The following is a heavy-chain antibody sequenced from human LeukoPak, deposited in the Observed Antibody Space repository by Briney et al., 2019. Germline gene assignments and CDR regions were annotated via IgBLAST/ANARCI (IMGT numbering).Heavy chain of an antibody. V-gene: IGHV1-18*01. CDR3: ARARGYYGYSGYEGFGGFDY. CDR1: GYTFTSYG. D-gene: IGHD5-12*01. CDR2: ISAYNGNT. Sequence: ASVKVSCKASGYTFTSYGISWVRQAPGQGLEWMGWISAYNGNTNYAQKLQGRVTMTTDTSTSTAYMELRSLRSDDTAVYYCARARGYYGYSGYEGFGGFDYWGQGTLVTVSS. J-gene: IGHJ4*02.